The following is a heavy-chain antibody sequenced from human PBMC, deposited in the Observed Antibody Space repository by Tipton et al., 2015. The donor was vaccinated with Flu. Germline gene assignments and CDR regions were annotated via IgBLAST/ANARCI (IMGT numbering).Heavy chain of an antibody. CDR2: IWNDGVNK. CDR3: ARDDYSGGWYWFDFGP. CDR1: GFNFYSYG. D-gene: IGHD6-13*01. V-gene: IGHV3-33*01. J-gene: IGHJ5*02. Sequence: LSLTCAVSGFNFYSYGMHWVRQAPGKGLEWVAIIWNDGVNKYYGDSLQGRFTISRDTSKNTLYLQMNSLRADDTAVYFCARDDYSGGWYWFDFGPWGQGTLVTVSS.